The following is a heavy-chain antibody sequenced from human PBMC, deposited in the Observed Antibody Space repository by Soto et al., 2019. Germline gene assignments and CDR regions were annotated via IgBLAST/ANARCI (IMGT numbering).Heavy chain of an antibody. CDR2: IKSKTDGGTT. Sequence: GGSLRLSCAASGFTFSNAWMSWVRQAPGKGLEWVGRIKSKTDGGTTDYAAPVKGRFTISRDDSKNTLYLQMNSLKTEDTAVYYCTASTYYDFWSSHMTNYYYYGMDFWGKGTTVTV. V-gene: IGHV3-15*01. CDR3: TASTYYDFWSSHMTNYYYYGMDF. J-gene: IGHJ6*04. D-gene: IGHD3-3*01. CDR1: GFTFSNAW.